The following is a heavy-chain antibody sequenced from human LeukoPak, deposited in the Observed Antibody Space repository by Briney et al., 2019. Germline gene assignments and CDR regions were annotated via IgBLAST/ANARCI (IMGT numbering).Heavy chain of an antibody. D-gene: IGHD1-26*01. V-gene: IGHV3-74*03. J-gene: IGHJ4*02. CDR1: GFTFSRYW. CDR3: ASALGGQGGH. Sequence: GGSLRLSCAASGFTFSRYWMHRVRQAPGKGLVWVSLIKNDGSSTTYADSVKGRFTISRDNAKNTLFLQMNSLRADDTAIYYCASALGGQGGHWGQGTLVTVSS. CDR2: IKNDGSST.